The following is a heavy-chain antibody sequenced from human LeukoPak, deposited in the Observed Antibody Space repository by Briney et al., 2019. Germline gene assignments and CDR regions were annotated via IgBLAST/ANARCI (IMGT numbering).Heavy chain of an antibody. CDR3: ARGRGPGIYDSSGNDY. V-gene: IGHV1-2*02. Sequence: ASVKVSCKASGYTFTGYYMHWVRQAPGQGLECMGWSNPNSGGTNYAQKFQGRVTMTRDTSISTAYMELSRLRSDDTAVYYCARGRGPGIYDSSGNDYWGQGTLVTVSS. D-gene: IGHD3-22*01. CDR2: SNPNSGGT. CDR1: GYTFTGYY. J-gene: IGHJ4*02.